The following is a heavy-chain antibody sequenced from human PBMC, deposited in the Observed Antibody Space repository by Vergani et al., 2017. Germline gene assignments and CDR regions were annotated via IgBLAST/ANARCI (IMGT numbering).Heavy chain of an antibody. D-gene: IGHD4-11*01. CDR3: ARTTVTYFNWFDP. Sequence: QLQLPESGPGLVKPSETLSLTCTVSGDSISTNSYYWGWIRQSPGKGLEWIGTIYYSGRTYYSPSLKSRVTISVDTSKNQFSLKLNSVTAADTAVFYCARTTVTYFNWFDPWGQGTLVTVSS. J-gene: IGHJ5*02. CDR2: IYYSGRT. CDR1: GDSISTNSYY. V-gene: IGHV4-39*01.